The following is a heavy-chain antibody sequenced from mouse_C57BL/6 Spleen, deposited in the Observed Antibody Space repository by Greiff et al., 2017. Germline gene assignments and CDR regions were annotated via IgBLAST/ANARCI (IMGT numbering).Heavy chain of an antibody. CDR3: ARSGSSYVNYFDY. Sequence: QVHVKQSGPELVKPGASVKISCKASGYTFTDYYINWVKQRPGQGLEWIGWIFPGSGSTYYNEKFKGKATLTVDKSSSTAYMLLSSLTSEDSAVYFCARSGSSYVNYFDYWGQGTTLTVSS. CDR2: IFPGSGST. V-gene: IGHV1-75*01. J-gene: IGHJ2*01. CDR1: GYTFTDYY. D-gene: IGHD1-1*01.